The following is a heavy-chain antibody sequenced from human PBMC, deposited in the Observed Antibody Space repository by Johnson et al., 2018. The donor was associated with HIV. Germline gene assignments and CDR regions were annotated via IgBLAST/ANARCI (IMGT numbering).Heavy chain of an antibody. V-gene: IGHV3-11*04. Sequence: QVQLVESGGGLVKPGGSLRLSCAASGFTFSDHYMLWIRQDPGKGLEWVSGINWNGGSRGYAESVRGRFTISRDNSKKTLYLQMNSLTTEDTALYYCANLGDYGGNNGFDIWGQGTMVTVSS. J-gene: IGHJ3*02. CDR2: INWNGGSR. CDR1: GFTFSDHY. D-gene: IGHD4-23*01. CDR3: ANLGDYGGNNGFDI.